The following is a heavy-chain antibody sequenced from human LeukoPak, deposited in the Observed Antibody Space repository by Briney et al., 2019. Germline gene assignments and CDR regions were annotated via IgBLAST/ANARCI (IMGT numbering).Heavy chain of an antibody. CDR2: IYYSGST. D-gene: IGHD1-26*01. CDR3: ARHEDIVGATNDAFDI. Sequence: SQTLSLTCTVSGGSISSGQYYWSWIRQQPGKGLEWIGYIYYSGSTYYNPSLKSRVIIFVDTSKNQFSLKLSSVTAADTAVYYCARHEDIVGATNDAFDIWGQGTMVTVSS. V-gene: IGHV4-30-4*08. J-gene: IGHJ3*02. CDR1: GGSISSGQYY.